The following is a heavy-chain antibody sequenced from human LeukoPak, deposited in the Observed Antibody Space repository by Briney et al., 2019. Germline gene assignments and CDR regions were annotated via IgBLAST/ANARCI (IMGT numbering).Heavy chain of an antibody. V-gene: IGHV3-30-3*01. D-gene: IGHD3-22*01. CDR2: ISYDGSNK. CDR1: GFTFSSYW. CDR3: ARAPTEPSGYSPNDFDY. Sequence: GGSLRLSCAASGFTFSSYWMHWVRQAPGKGLEWVAVISYDGSNKYYADSVKGRFTISRDNSKNTLYLQMNSLRAEDTAVYYCARAPTEPSGYSPNDFDYWGQGTLVTVSS. J-gene: IGHJ4*02.